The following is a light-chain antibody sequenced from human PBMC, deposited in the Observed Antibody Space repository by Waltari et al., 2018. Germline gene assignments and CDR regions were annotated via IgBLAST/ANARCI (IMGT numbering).Light chain of an antibody. CDR3: QQYLTLPYS. V-gene: IGKV4-1*01. CDR2: WAS. Sequence: ELTQSPDSLPVTLGERATINCQSSQSVLYRSNYKNYLAWFQQKPGQPPKLLIRWASTRESGVPDRVSGSGSDTDFTLTISSLEAEDVAVYYCQQYLTLPYSFGQGTKLEIK. J-gene: IGKJ2*03. CDR1: QSVLYRSNYKNY.